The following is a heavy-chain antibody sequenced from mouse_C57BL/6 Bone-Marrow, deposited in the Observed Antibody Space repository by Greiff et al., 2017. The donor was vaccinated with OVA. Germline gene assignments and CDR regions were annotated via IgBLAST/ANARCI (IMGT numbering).Heavy chain of an antibody. CDR3: ARDTTVVDYYAMDY. D-gene: IGHD1-1*01. J-gene: IGHJ4*01. CDR1: GYTFTSYW. CDR2: IDPSDSYT. V-gene: IGHV1-69*01. Sequence: QVQLQQPGAELVMPGASVKLSCKASGYTFTSYWMHWVKQRPGQGLEWIGEIDPSDSYTNYNQKFKGKSTLTVDKSSSTAYMQLSSLTSEDSAVYYCARDTTVVDYYAMDYWGQGTSVTASS.